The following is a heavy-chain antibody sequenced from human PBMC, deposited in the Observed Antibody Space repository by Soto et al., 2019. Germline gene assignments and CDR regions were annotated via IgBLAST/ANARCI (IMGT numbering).Heavy chain of an antibody. D-gene: IGHD3-10*01. J-gene: IGHJ3*02. CDR1: GYTFTSYG. CDR2: ISAYNGNT. CDR3: ARDTSLRRGWDGGSGTPYDAFDI. Sequence: ASVKVSCKASGYTFTSYGISWVRQAPGQGLEWMGWISAYNGNTNYAQKLQGRVTMTTDTSTSTAYMELRSLRSDGTAVYYCARDTSLRRGWDGGSGTPYDAFDIWGQGTMVTVSS. V-gene: IGHV1-18*01.